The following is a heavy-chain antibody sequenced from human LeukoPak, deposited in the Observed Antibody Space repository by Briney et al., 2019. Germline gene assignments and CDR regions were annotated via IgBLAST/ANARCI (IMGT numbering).Heavy chain of an antibody. V-gene: IGHV3-7*04. CDR1: GFTFSRYW. CDR2: IFQDGSEE. Sequence: PGGSLRLSCAASGFTFSRYWMTWVRQAPGKGLEWVANIFQDGSEEYYVDSVKGRFTISGDNAKNSLYLQMNSLRVEDTAVYYCARGYSGYDLWGQGTLVTVSS. CDR3: ARGYSGYDL. J-gene: IGHJ5*02. D-gene: IGHD5-12*01.